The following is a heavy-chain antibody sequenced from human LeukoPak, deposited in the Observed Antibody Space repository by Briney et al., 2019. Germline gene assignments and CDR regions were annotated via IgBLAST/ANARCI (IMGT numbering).Heavy chain of an antibody. D-gene: IGHD4-11*01. Sequence: PSETLSLTCTVSGGSISSFFWSWIRQPPGKGLEWIGYVYYSGSTNYNPSLKSRVTTSVDTSKNQFSLKLNSVTAADTAVYFCARFSNYNWFDPWGQGTLVTVSS. CDR3: ARFSNYNWFDP. J-gene: IGHJ5*02. CDR1: GGSISSFF. CDR2: VYYSGST. V-gene: IGHV4-59*01.